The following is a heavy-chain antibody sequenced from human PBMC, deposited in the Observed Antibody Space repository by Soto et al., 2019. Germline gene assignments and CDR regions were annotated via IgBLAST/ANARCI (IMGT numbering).Heavy chain of an antibody. CDR2: IYYSGST. Sequence: VQLQEPGHGLVNPSQTLSLTGIVSGGSFAGGGYYWAWIRQHPGKGLEWIGYIYYSGSTYYNPSLKSRVTISVDTSKNQFSLKLSSVTAADTAVYYCARVHGFRGYYYYMDVWGKGTTVTVSS. CDR3: ARVHGFRGYYYYMDV. D-gene: IGHD3-10*01. J-gene: IGHJ6*03. CDR1: GGSFAGGGYY. V-gene: IGHV4-31*03.